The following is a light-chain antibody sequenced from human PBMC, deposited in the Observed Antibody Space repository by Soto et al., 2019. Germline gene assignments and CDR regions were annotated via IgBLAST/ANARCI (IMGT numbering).Light chain of an antibody. Sequence: EIVLTQSPGTLSLSPGERATLSCRASQSVSSSYLAWYQQKPGQAPRLLIYDASNRATGIPARFSGSGSGTDFTLSISSLEPEDFAVYYCQQYHHWPPITFGHGTRLEIK. CDR3: QQYHHWPPIT. V-gene: IGKV3-20*01. CDR1: QSVSSSY. CDR2: DAS. J-gene: IGKJ5*01.